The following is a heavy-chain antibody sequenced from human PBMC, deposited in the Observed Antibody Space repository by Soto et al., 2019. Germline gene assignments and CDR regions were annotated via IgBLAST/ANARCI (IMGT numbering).Heavy chain of an antibody. Sequence: SETLSLTCTVSGDSVSTYWWSWIRQPPGKGLEWIAYIYNTGSTNYNPSLKSRVTISVDTSKNQFSLKLSSVTAADTAVYYCAREWHYGMDVWGQGTTVTVSS. V-gene: IGHV4-59*02. J-gene: IGHJ6*02. CDR3: AREWHYGMDV. CDR2: IYNTGST. CDR1: GDSVSTYW.